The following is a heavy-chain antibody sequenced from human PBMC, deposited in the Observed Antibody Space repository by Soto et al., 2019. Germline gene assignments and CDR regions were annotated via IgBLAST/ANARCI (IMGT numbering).Heavy chain of an antibody. Sequence: GASVKVSCKASGGTFSSYAISWVRQAPGQGLEWMGGIIPIFGTANYAQKFQGRVTITADESTSTAYMELSSLRSEDTAVYYCASGATYYYDSSGYLPYYYYGMDVWAQGTTVTVSS. J-gene: IGHJ6*02. CDR1: GGTFSSYA. D-gene: IGHD3-22*01. CDR3: ASGATYYYDSSGYLPYYYYGMDV. CDR2: IIPIFGTA. V-gene: IGHV1-69*13.